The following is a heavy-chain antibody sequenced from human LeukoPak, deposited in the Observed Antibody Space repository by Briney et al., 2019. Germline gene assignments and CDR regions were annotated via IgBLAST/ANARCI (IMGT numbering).Heavy chain of an antibody. CDR1: GGSISSGDYY. Sequence: SETLSLTCTVSGGSISSGDYYWSWIRQPPGKGLEWIGYIYYSGSTYYNPSLKSRVTISVDTSKNQFSLKLSSVTAADTAVYYCARVLTYDILTGSSYYGMDVWGQGTTVTVSS. J-gene: IGHJ6*02. D-gene: IGHD3-9*01. CDR2: IYYSGST. V-gene: IGHV4-30-4*01. CDR3: ARVLTYDILTGSSYYGMDV.